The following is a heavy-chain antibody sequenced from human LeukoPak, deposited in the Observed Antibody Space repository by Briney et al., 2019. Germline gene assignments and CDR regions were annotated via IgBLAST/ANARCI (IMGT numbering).Heavy chain of an antibody. CDR3: ARGARSEWLRFYYYYGMDV. V-gene: IGHV1-3*01. Sequence: GASVKVSCKASGYTFTSYAMHWVRQAPGQRLEWMGWINAGNGNTKYSQKFQGRVTMTRNTSISTAYMELSSLRSEDTAVYYCARGARSEWLRFYYYYGMDVWGQGTTVTVSS. CDR2: INAGNGNT. J-gene: IGHJ6*02. D-gene: IGHD5-12*01. CDR1: GYTFTSYA.